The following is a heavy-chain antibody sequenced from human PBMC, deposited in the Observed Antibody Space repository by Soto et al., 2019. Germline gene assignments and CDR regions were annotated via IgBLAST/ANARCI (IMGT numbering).Heavy chain of an antibody. CDR3: ARAVTIFGVVQSRDV. V-gene: IGHV3-74*01. D-gene: IGHD3-3*01. Sequence: GSLRLSCAASGFTFSSYWMHWVRQAPGKGLVWVSRINGDGIATSYADSVKGRFTVSRDNAKNTLFLQMDSLRAEDTAVYYCARAVTIFGVVQSRDVWGKGTTVTVPS. CDR2: INGDGIAT. CDR1: GFTFSSYW. J-gene: IGHJ6*03.